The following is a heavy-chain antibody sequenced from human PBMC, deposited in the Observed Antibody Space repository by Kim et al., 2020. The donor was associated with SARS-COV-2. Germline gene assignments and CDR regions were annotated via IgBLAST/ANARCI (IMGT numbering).Heavy chain of an antibody. CDR1: GFTFSTYA. D-gene: IGHD3-3*02. V-gene: IGHV3-23*01. CDR2: ISGSGGST. CDR3: AKGESGSPGPFLEH. J-gene: IGHJ4*02. Sequence: GGSLRLSCAASGFTFSTYAMSWVRHAPGKGLEWVSGISGSGGSTYYVDSVKGRFTISRDNSKNTLYLQMNSLRGEDTAVYFCAKGESGSPGPFLEHWGQGTLVTVSS.